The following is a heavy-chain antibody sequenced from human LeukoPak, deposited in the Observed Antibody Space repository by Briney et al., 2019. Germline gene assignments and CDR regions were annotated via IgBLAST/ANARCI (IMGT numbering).Heavy chain of an antibody. V-gene: IGHV3-15*01. CDR1: GFTFSNAW. CDR3: SSSSSPYYYYYGMDV. CDR2: IKSKTDGATT. J-gene: IGHJ6*02. Sequence: PGGSLRLSCAASGFTFSNAWMSWVRQAPGKGLEWVGRIKSKTDGATTDYAAPVKGRFTISRDDSKNTLYLQMNSLKTEDTAVYYCSSSSSPYYYYYGMDVWGQGTTVTVSS. D-gene: IGHD6-6*01.